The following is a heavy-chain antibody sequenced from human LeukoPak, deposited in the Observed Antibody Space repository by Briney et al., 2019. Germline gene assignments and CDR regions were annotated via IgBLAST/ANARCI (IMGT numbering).Heavy chain of an antibody. V-gene: IGHV3-23*01. D-gene: IGHD2-15*01. J-gene: IGHJ5*02. CDR1: GFTFSSYA. CDR2: ISGGGGST. CDR3: AKGRYCSGGSCYRFSWFDP. Sequence: PGGSLRLSCAASGFTFSSYAMSWVRRPPGRGLEWVSAISGGGGSTYYEDSVKGRFTISRDNSKNTLYLQMNSLRAEDTAVYYCAKGRYCSGGSCYRFSWFDPWGQGTLVTVSS.